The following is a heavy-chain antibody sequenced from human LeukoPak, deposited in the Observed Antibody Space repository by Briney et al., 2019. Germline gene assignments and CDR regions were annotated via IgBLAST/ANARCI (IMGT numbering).Heavy chain of an antibody. J-gene: IGHJ6*02. Sequence: PSETLSLTCTVSGGSISSYYWSWIRQPPGKGLEWIGYIYYSGSTNYNPSLKSRVTISVDTSKNQFSLKLSSVTAADTAAYYCARVPPGLGIHYGMDVWGQGTTVTVSS. D-gene: IGHD1-14*01. CDR3: ARVPPGLGIHYGMDV. V-gene: IGHV4-59*01. CDR1: GGSISSYY. CDR2: IYYSGST.